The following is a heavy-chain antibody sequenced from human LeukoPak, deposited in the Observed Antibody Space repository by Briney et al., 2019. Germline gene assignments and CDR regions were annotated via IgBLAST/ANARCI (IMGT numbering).Heavy chain of an antibody. D-gene: IGHD5-24*01. CDR3: ARDGMSRDGYNYYYFDY. CDR2: ISYDGSNK. Sequence: GGSLRLSCAASGFTFSSYAMRWVSQAPGKGLEWVAVISYDGSNKYYADSVKGRFTISRDNSKNTLYLQMNSLRAEDTAVYYCARDGMSRDGYNYYYFDYWGQGTLVTVSS. V-gene: IGHV3-30*01. J-gene: IGHJ4*02. CDR1: GFTFSSYA.